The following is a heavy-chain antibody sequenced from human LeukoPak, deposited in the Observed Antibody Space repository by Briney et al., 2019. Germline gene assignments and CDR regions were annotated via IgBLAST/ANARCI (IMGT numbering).Heavy chain of an antibody. CDR3: ARGIRRGSGYPLAY. J-gene: IGHJ4*02. CDR1: GYTFTSYD. V-gene: IGHV1-8*01. D-gene: IGHD3-22*01. CDR2: MNPNSGNT. Sequence: GASVKVSCKASGYTFTSYDINWVRQATGQGLEWMGWMNPNSGNTGYAQKFQGRVTMTRNTSVSTAYMELSSLRSEDTAVYYCARGIRRGSGYPLAYWGQGTLVTVSS.